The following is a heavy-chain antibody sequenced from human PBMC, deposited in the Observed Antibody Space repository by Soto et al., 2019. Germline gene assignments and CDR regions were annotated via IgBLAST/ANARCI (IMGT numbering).Heavy chain of an antibody. CDR3: ARDVEKYGWFDP. V-gene: IGHV4-59*12. CDR2: IYYSGFT. CDR1: GGSISNSY. Sequence: PSETLSLTCNVSGGSISNSYWTWIRQPPGKRLEWIGYIYYSGFTTYNPSLKSRVTMSIDTSKSQFSLKLRSVTSADTAVYYCARDVEKYGWFDPWGQGTLVTVPQ. D-gene: IGHD2-2*01. J-gene: IGHJ5*02.